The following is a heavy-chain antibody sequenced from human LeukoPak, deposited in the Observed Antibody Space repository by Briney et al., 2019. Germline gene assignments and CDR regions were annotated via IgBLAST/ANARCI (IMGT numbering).Heavy chain of an antibody. Sequence: GGSLRLSCAPSGFTFDDYGMSWVRQAPGKGLEWVSGINWNGGSTGYADSVKGRFTISRDNAKNSLYLQMNSLRAEDTALYYCARQGDSSDLDAFDIWGQGTMVTVSS. D-gene: IGHD3-22*01. CDR2: INWNGGST. CDR1: GFTFDDYG. V-gene: IGHV3-20*04. CDR3: ARQGDSSDLDAFDI. J-gene: IGHJ3*02.